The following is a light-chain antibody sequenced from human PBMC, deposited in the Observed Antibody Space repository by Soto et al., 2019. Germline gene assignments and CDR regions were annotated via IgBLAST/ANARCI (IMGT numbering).Light chain of an antibody. J-gene: IGKJ1*01. V-gene: IGKV3-15*01. Sequence: EIVMTQSPATLSVSPGERATLSCRASQSVSSNLAWYQQKPGQAPRLLIYGASTRATGIPARFSGSGSGTEFTLIIIILLSEDFAVYYCQQYNNWPPLFGQGTKVDIK. CDR3: QQYNNWPPL. CDR1: QSVSSN. CDR2: GAS.